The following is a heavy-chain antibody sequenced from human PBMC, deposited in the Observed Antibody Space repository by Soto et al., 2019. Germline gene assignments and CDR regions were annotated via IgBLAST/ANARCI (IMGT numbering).Heavy chain of an antibody. CDR3: ARVGDTAMVTESPGYFDY. Sequence: QVQLQESGPGLVKPSGTLSLTCAVSGGSISSSNWWSWVRQPPGKGLEWIGEIYHSGSTNYNPSLKSRVSISVAKSKNQFSLKLSSVTAADTAVYYCARVGDTAMVTESPGYFDYWGQGTLVTVSS. J-gene: IGHJ4*02. CDR1: GGSISSSNW. V-gene: IGHV4-4*02. CDR2: IYHSGST. D-gene: IGHD5-18*01.